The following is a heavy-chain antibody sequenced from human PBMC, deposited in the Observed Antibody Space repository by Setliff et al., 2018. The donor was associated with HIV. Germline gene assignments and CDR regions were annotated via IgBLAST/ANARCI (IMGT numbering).Heavy chain of an antibody. Sequence: SVKVSCKSSGGSFNTYAINWVRQAPEQGLEWMGGIISIFDKANYAQKFHGRLTITADDSTRTVYMELNSMGSGDTAVYYCAWGGVRGYSYGESLDIWGQGTLVTVSS. CDR1: GGSFNTYA. D-gene: IGHD5-18*01. CDR3: AWGGVRGYSYGESLDI. V-gene: IGHV1-69*13. J-gene: IGHJ3*02. CDR2: IISIFDKA.